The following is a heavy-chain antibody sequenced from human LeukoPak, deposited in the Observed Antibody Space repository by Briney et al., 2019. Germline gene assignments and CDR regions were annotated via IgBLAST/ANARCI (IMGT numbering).Heavy chain of an antibody. Sequence: GGSLRLSCAASGFTFSSYAMHWVRQAPGKGLEWVAVISYDGSNKYYADSVKGRFTISRDNSKNTLYMQMNSLRAEDTAVYYCAKDRIAVVPAAIDHWGQGTLVTVSS. D-gene: IGHD2-2*01. J-gene: IGHJ5*02. CDR1: GFTFSSYA. V-gene: IGHV3-30-3*01. CDR3: AKDRIAVVPAAIDH. CDR2: ISYDGSNK.